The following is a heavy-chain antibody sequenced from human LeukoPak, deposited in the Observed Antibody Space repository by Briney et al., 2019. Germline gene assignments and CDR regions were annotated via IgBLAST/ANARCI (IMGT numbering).Heavy chain of an antibody. CDR3: ARDRFDSTGYYLFDY. V-gene: IGHV3-21*01. J-gene: IGHJ4*02. CDR1: GFTFSSYS. CDR2: ISSSSSYI. D-gene: IGHD3-22*01. Sequence: GGSLRLSCAASGFTFSSYSMNWVRQAPGNGLEWVSSISSSSSYIYYADSVKGRFTISRDNAKNSLYLQMNSLRAEDTAVYYCARDRFDSTGYYLFDYWGQGTLVTVSS.